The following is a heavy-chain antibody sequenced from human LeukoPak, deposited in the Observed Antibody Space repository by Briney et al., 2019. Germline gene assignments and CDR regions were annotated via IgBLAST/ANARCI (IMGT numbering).Heavy chain of an antibody. CDR1: GYTFTGYY. V-gene: IGHV1-2*02. D-gene: IGHD5-18*01. CDR2: INPNSGGT. Sequence: GASVKVSCKASGYTFTGYYMHWVRQAPGQGLEWMGWINPNSGGTNYAQKFQGRVTMTRDTSIRTAYMELSRLRSDDTAVYYCARPGPDTAMASVSWFDPWGQGTLVTVSS. J-gene: IGHJ5*02. CDR3: ARPGPDTAMASVSWFDP.